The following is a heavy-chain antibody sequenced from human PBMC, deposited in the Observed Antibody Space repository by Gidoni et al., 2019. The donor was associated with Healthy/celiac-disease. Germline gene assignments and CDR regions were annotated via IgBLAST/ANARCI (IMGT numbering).Heavy chain of an antibody. V-gene: IGHV1-3*01. CDR3: ARGSYCGGDCYPGFDY. Sequence: QVQLVQSGAEVKKPGASVKVSCKASGYTFTSYAMHWVLQAPGQRLEWMGWINAGNGNTKYSQKFQGRVTITRDTSASTAYMELSSLRSEDTAVYYCARGSYCGGDCYPGFDYWGQGTLVTVSS. CDR2: INAGNGNT. CDR1: GYTFTSYA. D-gene: IGHD2-21*02. J-gene: IGHJ4*02.